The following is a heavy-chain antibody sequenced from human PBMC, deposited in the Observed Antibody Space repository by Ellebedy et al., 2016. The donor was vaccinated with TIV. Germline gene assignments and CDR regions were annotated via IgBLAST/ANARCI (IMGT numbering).Heavy chain of an antibody. D-gene: IGHD6-13*01. V-gene: IGHV1-46*01. CDR1: GNTFTSYY. CDR2: VYPSGGRT. Sequence: AASVKVSCKASGNTFTSYYMHWVRQAPGQGLEWMGIVYPSGGRTFYAQKFQGRVTMTRDPSTSTVYMELNSLRSEDTAVYYCSREGPLASPGINDAFDIWGQGTLVTVSS. J-gene: IGHJ3*02. CDR3: SREGPLASPGINDAFDI.